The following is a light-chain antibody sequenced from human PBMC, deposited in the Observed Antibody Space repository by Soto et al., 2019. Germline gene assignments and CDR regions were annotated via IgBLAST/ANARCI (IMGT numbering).Light chain of an antibody. J-gene: IGKJ4*02. CDR2: GAS. V-gene: IGKV3-20*01. Sequence: EMVMMQSPDTLSLSPGERAALSCRASQRVTSNYLAGYQKKPDQAPRLLIYGASIRANGIPDRFSGSGSGTDFSLTISRLEAEDLAVYYCQHYGGSPKFGGGTKVDIK. CDR3: QHYGGSPK. CDR1: QRVTSNY.